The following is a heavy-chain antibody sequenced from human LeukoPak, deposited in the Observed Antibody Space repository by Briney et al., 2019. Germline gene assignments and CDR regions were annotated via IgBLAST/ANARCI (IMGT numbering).Heavy chain of an antibody. CDR1: GFAFSSYA. J-gene: IGHJ4*02. CDR2: ISGTGGRT. D-gene: IGHD2-8*02. V-gene: IGHV3-23*01. Sequence: GGSLRLSCAASGFAFSSYAMSWVRQAPGKGLEWVSSISGTGGRTYYADSVKGRFTISRDNSKNTLDLQMNSLRADDTAVYYCARDACCNYWFLNLWGQGTLITVSS. CDR3: ARDACCNYWFLNL.